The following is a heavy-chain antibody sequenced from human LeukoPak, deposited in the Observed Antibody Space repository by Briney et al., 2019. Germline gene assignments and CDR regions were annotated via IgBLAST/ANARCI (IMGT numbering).Heavy chain of an antibody. Sequence: GGSLRLSCIVSGFTFGDYGMSWVRQAPGKGLERVGFIRSKTYGGTTEYPASVKGRFTISRDDSSSILYLHMNSLKTEDTALYYCIPDLPFDSWGQGTLVTVSS. CDR2: IRSKTYGGTT. CDR3: IPDLPFDS. V-gene: IGHV3-49*04. CDR1: GFTFGDYG. J-gene: IGHJ4*02. D-gene: IGHD1-14*01.